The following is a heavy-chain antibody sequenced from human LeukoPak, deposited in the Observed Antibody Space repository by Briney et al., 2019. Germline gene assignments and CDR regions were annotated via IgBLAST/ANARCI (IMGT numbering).Heavy chain of an antibody. CDR1: GYTFTSYD. Sequence: ASVKVSCKASGYTFTSYDINWVRQATGQGREWMGWMNPNSGNTGYAQKFQGRVTMTRNTSISTAYMELSSLRSEDTAVYYCAVEGLRDGYNFHAGSGYWGQGTLVTVSS. V-gene: IGHV1-8*01. CDR3: AVEGLRDGYNFHAGSGY. CDR2: MNPNSGNT. D-gene: IGHD5-24*01. J-gene: IGHJ4*02.